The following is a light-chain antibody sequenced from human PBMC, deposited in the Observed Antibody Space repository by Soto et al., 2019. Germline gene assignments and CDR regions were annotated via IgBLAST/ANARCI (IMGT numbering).Light chain of an antibody. CDR2: PAS. CDR1: RSLSSDY. J-gene: IGKJ1*01. V-gene: IGKV3-20*01. CDR3: QQYGDSPRS. Sequence: IVLMQSPDTLSFSPWARSTLSCRASRSLSSDYLAWYQEKHGQAHRXXFYPASRRATGTPDRFSVSGSGTDLTITISRLEPGDFEVYYCQQYGDSPRSFGQGTKVDNK.